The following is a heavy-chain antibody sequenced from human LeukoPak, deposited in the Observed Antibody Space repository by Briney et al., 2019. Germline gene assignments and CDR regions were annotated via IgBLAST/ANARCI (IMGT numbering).Heavy chain of an antibody. CDR3: ARGLGGDQGYFDL. D-gene: IGHD3-10*01. Sequence: GRSLRLSCAASGFIFDDYAMHWGRQAPGKGLEWVSTINWNSGTLAYADSVKGRFTISRDNAKNSLYLQMNSLRTEDTALYYCARGLGGDQGYFDLWGRGTLATVSS. J-gene: IGHJ2*01. CDR2: INWNSGTL. V-gene: IGHV3-9*01. CDR1: GFIFDDYA.